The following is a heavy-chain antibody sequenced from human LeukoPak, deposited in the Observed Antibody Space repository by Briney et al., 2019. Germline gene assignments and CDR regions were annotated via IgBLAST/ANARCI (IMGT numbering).Heavy chain of an antibody. CDR3: ARSLGGSPLYYGMDV. CDR2: IIPIFGTA. J-gene: IGHJ6*02. V-gene: IGHV1-69*01. D-gene: IGHD1-26*01. CDR1: GGTFSSYA. Sequence: ASVKVSCKASGGTFSSYAISWVRQAPGQGLEWMGGIIPIFGTANYAQKFQGRVTITADESTSTAYMELSSLRSEDTAVYYCARSLGGSPLYYGMDVWGQGTTVTVSS.